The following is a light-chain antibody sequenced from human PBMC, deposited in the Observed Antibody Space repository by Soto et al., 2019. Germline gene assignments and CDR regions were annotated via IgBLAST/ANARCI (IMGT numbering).Light chain of an antibody. CDR2: GAS. J-gene: IGKJ3*01. CDR1: QSVSSSY. Sequence: EIVLTQSPGILSLSPGERATLSCRASQSVSSSYLGWYQQKPGQAPRLLIYGASGRATGIPDRFSGSGSGTDFTIPISRLEPEDLGVYYCQHYGGSPSFTFGPGTKVDIK. CDR3: QHYGGSPSFT. V-gene: IGKV3-20*01.